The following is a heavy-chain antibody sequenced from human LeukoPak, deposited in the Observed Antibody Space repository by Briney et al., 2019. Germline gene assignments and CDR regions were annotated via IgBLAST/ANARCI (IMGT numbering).Heavy chain of an antibody. CDR1: GGSISSSSYY. CDR3: ARLRYHDSSGPFDY. D-gene: IGHD3-22*01. Sequence: SETLSLTCTVSGGSISSSSYYWGWIRQPPGKGLEWIGSIYYSGSTYYNPSLKSRVTISVDASKNQFSLNLSSVTAADTAVYYCARLRYHDSSGPFDYWGQGTLVTVSS. V-gene: IGHV4-39*01. CDR2: IYYSGST. J-gene: IGHJ4*02.